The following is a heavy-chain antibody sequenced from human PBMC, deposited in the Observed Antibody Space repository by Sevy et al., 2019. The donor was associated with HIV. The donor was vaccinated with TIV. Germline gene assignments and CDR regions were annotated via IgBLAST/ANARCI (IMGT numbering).Heavy chain of an antibody. J-gene: IGHJ4*02. CDR2: FDPDDGET. Sequence: ASVKVSCKLSGHTLTELSMHWVRQAPGKGLEWMGGFDPDDGETIYAQRFQGRFTMTEDTYTDTAYMELSSLRSDDTAVYYCATYRASYLGIYYFVYWGQGTPVTVSS. V-gene: IGHV1-24*01. D-gene: IGHD5-18*01. CDR3: ATYRASYLGIYYFVY. CDR1: GHTLTELS.